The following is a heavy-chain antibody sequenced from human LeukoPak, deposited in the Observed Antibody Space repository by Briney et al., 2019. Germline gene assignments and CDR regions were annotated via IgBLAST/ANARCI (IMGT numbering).Heavy chain of an antibody. V-gene: IGHV1-69*04. D-gene: IGHD3-22*01. CDR2: IIPIFGIA. CDR3: ARDLSGVLASSGYYYWNWFDP. J-gene: IGHJ5*02. Sequence: GASVKVSCKASGGTFSSYAISWVRQAPGQGLEWMGRIIPIFGIANYAQKFQGRVTITADKSTSTAYMELSSLRSEDTAVYYCARDLSGVLASSGYYYWNWFDPWGQGTLVTVSS. CDR1: GGTFSSYA.